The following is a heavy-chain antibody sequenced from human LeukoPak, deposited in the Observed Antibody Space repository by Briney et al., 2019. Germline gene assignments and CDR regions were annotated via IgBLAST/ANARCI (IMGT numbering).Heavy chain of an antibody. J-gene: IGHJ4*02. Sequence: GASVKVSCKASGGTFSSYAVSWVRQAPGQGLEWMGGIIPIFGTPKYAQKFQGRITITADESTSTAYMELSRLRSDDTAVYYCARDLRWLQLSVFDYWGQGTLITVSS. V-gene: IGHV1-69*13. CDR3: ARDLRWLQLSVFDY. D-gene: IGHD5-24*01. CDR1: GGTFSSYA. CDR2: IIPIFGTP.